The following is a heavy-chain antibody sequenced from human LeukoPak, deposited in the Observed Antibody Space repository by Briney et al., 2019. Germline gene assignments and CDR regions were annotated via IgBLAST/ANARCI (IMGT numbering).Heavy chain of an antibody. Sequence: ASAKVSCKASGYTFTGYYTHWVRQAPGQGLEWMGWINPNSGGTNYAQKFQGRVTMTRDTSISTAYTELSRLRSDDTAVYYCLLYQLLSANPDWFDPWGQGTLVTVSS. CDR2: INPNSGGT. J-gene: IGHJ5*02. CDR1: GYTFTGYY. V-gene: IGHV1-2*02. CDR3: LLYQLLSANPDWFDP. D-gene: IGHD2-2*01.